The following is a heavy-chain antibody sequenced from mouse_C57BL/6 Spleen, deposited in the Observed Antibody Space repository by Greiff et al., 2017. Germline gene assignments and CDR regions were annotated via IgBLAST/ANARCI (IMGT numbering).Heavy chain of an antibody. J-gene: IGHJ2*01. CDR3: ARRDYGSSPDY. V-gene: IGHV1-69*01. D-gene: IGHD1-1*01. CDR2: IDPSDSYT. Sequence: QVQLQQSGAELVMPGASVKLSCKASGYTFTSYWMHWVKQRPGQGLEWIGEIDPSDSYTNYNQTFKGKSTLTVDKSSSTAYMQLSSLTSEDSAVYYCARRDYGSSPDYWGQGTTLTVSS. CDR1: GYTFTSYW.